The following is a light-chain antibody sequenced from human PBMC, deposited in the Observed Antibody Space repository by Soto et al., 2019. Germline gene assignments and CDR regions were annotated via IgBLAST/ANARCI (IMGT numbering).Light chain of an antibody. J-gene: IGKJ3*01. CDR3: QKYGSSLFT. V-gene: IGKV3-20*01. Sequence: DIVLTQSPGTLSLSPGERATLSCRASQSVSSKYLAWYQQKPGQAPRVLIYGASIRATGIPERFSGGGSGTDFTLPITRLEPEDFSVYYCQKYGSSLFTFGPGTKVDIK. CDR1: QSVSSKY. CDR2: GAS.